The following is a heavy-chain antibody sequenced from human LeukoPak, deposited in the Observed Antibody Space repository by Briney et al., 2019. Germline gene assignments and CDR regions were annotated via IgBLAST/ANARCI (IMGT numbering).Heavy chain of an antibody. CDR1: GASISSFY. D-gene: IGHD2/OR15-2a*01. Sequence: ASETLSLTCTVSGASISSFYWSWIRQPPGKPLEWIGFIDYTGCTNYSPSLKSRVSISVGTSQNQFSLKLTSVTAADTAVYYCAALGLVTGAFDSWGQGTLVPVSA. J-gene: IGHJ4*02. V-gene: IGHV4-59*08. CDR3: AALGLVTGAFDS. CDR2: IDYTGCT.